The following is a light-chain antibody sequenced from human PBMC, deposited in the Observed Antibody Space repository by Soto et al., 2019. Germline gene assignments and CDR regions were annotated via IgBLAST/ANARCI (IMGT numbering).Light chain of an antibody. J-gene: IGKJ5*01. CDR1: QNISIW. CDR3: QHYHSFSIT. V-gene: IGKV1-5*01. Sequence: DIQMTQSPATLTASFGDRVTITCRASQNISIWLAWYQQRTGRAPRLLIYDSSSLERGVPSTFRGSGSGTEFSLTISNLRPDDFETYYCQHYHSFSITFGQGTRLEIK. CDR2: DSS.